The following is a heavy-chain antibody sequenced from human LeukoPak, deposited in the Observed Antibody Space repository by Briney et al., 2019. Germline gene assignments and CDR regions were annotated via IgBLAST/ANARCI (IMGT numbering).Heavy chain of an antibody. J-gene: IGHJ6*03. CDR1: GYTFTSYG. V-gene: IGHV1-69*13. CDR3: ARGVRYSSSWYVPTAYYYYYMDV. CDR2: IIPIFGTA. D-gene: IGHD6-13*01. Sequence: ASVKVSCKASGYTFTSYGISWVRQAPGQGLEWMGGIIPIFGTANYAQKFQGRVTITADESTSTAYMELSSLRSEDTAVYYCARGVRYSSSWYVPTAYYYYYMDVWGKGTTVTISS.